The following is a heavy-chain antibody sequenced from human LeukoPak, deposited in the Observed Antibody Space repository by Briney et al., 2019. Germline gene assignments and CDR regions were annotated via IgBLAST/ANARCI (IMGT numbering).Heavy chain of an antibody. J-gene: IGHJ4*02. CDR1: GFTFSSYE. Sequence: GGSLRLSCAASGFTFSSYEMNWVRQAPGKGLEWVSYISSSGSTIYYADSVKGRFTISRDNAKNSLYLQMNSLRAEDTAVYYCARDEIQLWLDYWGQGTLVTVSS. CDR3: ARDEIQLWLDY. V-gene: IGHV3-48*03. D-gene: IGHD5-18*01. CDR2: ISSSGSTI.